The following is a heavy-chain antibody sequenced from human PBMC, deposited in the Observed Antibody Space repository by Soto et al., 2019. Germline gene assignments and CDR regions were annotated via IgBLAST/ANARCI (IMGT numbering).Heavy chain of an antibody. CDR1: GDSISRDGYS. Sequence: QLQLQESGSGLVKASQTLVLTCTVSGDSISRDGYSWSWIRQPPGKGLEWIGFIYHSGATYYNPCLKSPVSTSVDKSNDQLALRLASVPAGDSAVYWWAREMSYYVASWGEGTLVNFS. J-gene: IGHJ4*02. CDR2: IYHSGAT. CDR3: AREMSYYVAS. V-gene: IGHV4-30-2*01.